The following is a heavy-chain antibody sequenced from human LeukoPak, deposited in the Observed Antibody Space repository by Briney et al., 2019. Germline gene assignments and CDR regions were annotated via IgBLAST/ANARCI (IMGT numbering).Heavy chain of an antibody. Sequence: SGPTLVKPAQTLTLTCTFSGFSLSTSGVGVGWIRQPPGKALEWLALIYWDDDKRYIPSLKSRLTITKDTSKNQVVLTMTNMDPVDTATYYCAHLFGPGYFDYWGQGTLVTVSS. D-gene: IGHD3-16*01. J-gene: IGHJ4*02. V-gene: IGHV2-5*02. CDR1: GFSLSTSGVG. CDR2: IYWDDDK. CDR3: AHLFGPGYFDY.